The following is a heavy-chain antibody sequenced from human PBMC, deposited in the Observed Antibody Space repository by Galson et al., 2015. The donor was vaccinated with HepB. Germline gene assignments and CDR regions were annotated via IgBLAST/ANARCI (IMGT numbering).Heavy chain of an antibody. CDR3: ARDHCYDILTGYYRAEFYYYGMDV. D-gene: IGHD3-9*01. CDR2: IKQDGSEK. V-gene: IGHV3-7*03. CDR1: GFTFSSYW. J-gene: IGHJ6*02. Sequence: SLRLSCAASGFTFSSYWMSWVRQAPGKGLEWVANIKQDGSEKYYVDSVKGRFTISRDNAKNSLYLQMNSLRAEDTAVYYCARDHCYDILTGYYRAEFYYYGMDVWGQGTTVTVSS.